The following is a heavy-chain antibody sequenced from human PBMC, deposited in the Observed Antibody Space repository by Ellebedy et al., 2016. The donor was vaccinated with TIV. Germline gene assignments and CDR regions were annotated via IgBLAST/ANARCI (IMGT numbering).Heavy chain of an antibody. J-gene: IGHJ6*02. Sequence: MPSETLSLTCAVYGGSFSGNYWSWIRQPPGKGLEWIGEINDRGSTNYNPSLTSRVTISVDTSKHQFSLKLTSVSAADTAVYYCARGALAILGVVTGYYGLDVWGQGTTVTVSS. D-gene: IGHD3-3*01. CDR1: GGSFSGNY. V-gene: IGHV4-34*01. CDR3: ARGALAILGVVTGYYGLDV. CDR2: INDRGST.